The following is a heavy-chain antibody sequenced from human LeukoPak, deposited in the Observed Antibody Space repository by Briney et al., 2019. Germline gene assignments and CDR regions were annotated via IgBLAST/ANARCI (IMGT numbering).Heavy chain of an antibody. Sequence: PGRSLRLSCAASGFTFSSYAMHWVRQAPGKGLEWVAFIRYDGSNKYYAGSVRGRFTISRDNSKHTLYLQMNRLRAEDTGVNFCAKGSKAVLFTRDHYMDVWGKGTTVTISS. CDR3: AKGSKAVLFTRDHYMDV. J-gene: IGHJ6*03. CDR2: IRYDGSNK. D-gene: IGHD6-19*01. V-gene: IGHV3-30*04. CDR1: GFTFSSYA.